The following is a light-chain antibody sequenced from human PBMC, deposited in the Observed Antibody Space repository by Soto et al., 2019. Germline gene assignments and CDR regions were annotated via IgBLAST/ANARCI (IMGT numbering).Light chain of an antibody. V-gene: IGLV2-8*01. CDR1: SSDVGAYKY. CDR2: EVT. CDR3: TSYVGNDIGV. J-gene: IGLJ3*02. Sequence: QSALTQPPSASGSPGQSVTISCTGTSSDVGAYKYVSWYKQYPGKAPKLMIYEVTMRPSGVPDRFSGSKSGNTASLTVSGLQAEDEADYYCTSYVGNDIGVFGGGTKLTVL.